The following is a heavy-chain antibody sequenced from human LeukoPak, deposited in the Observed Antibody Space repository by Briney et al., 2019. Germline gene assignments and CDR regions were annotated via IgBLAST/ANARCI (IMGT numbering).Heavy chain of an antibody. Sequence: GKSLRLSCAASGFTFSSYGMHWVRQAPGKGLEWVAVVSFDGINKYYADSVKGRFTISRDNSKNTLYLQMNSLRAEDTAAYYCARPYYDSSGYYYWGNAFDIWGQGTMVTVSS. CDR2: VSFDGINK. CDR1: GFTFSSYG. CDR3: ARPYYDSSGYYYWGNAFDI. D-gene: IGHD3-22*01. J-gene: IGHJ3*02. V-gene: IGHV3-30*03.